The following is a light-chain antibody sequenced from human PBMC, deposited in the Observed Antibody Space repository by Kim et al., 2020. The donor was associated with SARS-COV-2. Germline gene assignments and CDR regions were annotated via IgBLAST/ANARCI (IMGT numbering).Light chain of an antibody. J-gene: IGKJ2*01. CDR3: QQHYTYPYT. Sequence: AIRLTQSPSSFSASTGDRVTITCRASQDISNSLDWYQQEPGKAPKLLIYGASTLQSGVPSRFSGSGSGTYFTLTISCLQSEDFATYYCQQHYTYPYTFGQGTKLEI. V-gene: IGKV1-8*01. CDR2: GAS. CDR1: QDISNS.